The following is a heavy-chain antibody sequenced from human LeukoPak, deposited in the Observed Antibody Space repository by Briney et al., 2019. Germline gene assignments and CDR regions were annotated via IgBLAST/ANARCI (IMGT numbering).Heavy chain of an antibody. V-gene: IGHV3-7*01. CDR2: IKQDGSEK. CDR3: ARVSSLAVAGFFDY. J-gene: IGHJ4*02. CDR1: GFTFSSYW. Sequence: PGGSLRHSCAASGFTFSSYWMNWVRQAPGKGLEWVANIKQDGSEKDYVDSVKGRFTISRDNAKNSLYLQMNSLRAEDTAVYYCARVSSLAVAGFFDYWGQGILVTVSS. D-gene: IGHD6-19*01.